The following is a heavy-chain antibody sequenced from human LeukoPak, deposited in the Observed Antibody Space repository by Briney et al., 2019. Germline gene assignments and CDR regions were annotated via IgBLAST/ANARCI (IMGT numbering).Heavy chain of an antibody. D-gene: IGHD6-6*01. CDR3: AREYSSSSYYHYYMDV. Sequence: PSETLSLTCTVSGGSINSGDYYWSWIRQPPGKGLEWIGYIYYSGSTYCNPSLESRVTISVDTSKKQFSLRLSSVTAADTAVYYCAREYSSSSYYHYYMDVWGKGTTVTVSS. CDR2: IYYSGST. J-gene: IGHJ6*03. CDR1: GGSINSGDYY. V-gene: IGHV4-30-4*08.